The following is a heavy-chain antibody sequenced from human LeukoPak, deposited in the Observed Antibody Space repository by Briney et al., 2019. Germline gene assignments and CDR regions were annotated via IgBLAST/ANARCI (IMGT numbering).Heavy chain of an antibody. CDR3: ARDRRRNYYDSSGAFDY. CDR1: GYTFTSYY. J-gene: IGHJ4*02. CDR2: INPSGGST. D-gene: IGHD3-22*01. Sequence: ASVKVSCKASGYTFTSYYMHWVRQAPGQGLEWMGIINPSGGSTSYAQKFQGRVTMTRDMSTSTVYMELSSLRSEDTAVYYCARDRRRNYYDSSGAFDYWGQGTLVTVSS. V-gene: IGHV1-46*01.